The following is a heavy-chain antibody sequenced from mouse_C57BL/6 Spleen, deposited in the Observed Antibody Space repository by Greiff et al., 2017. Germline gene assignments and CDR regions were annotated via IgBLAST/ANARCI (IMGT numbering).Heavy chain of an antibody. CDR1: GYTFTDYE. CDR2: IDPETGGP. V-gene: IGHV1-15*01. J-gene: IGHJ2*01. D-gene: IGHD4-1*01. Sequence: VQLQESGAELVRPGASVTLSCKASGYTFTDYEMHWVKQTPVHGLEWIGAIDPETGGPAYNQKFKGKAILTADKSTSTAYMELRSLTSEDSAVYYCTRGNWDGRYFDYGGQGTTLTVAS. CDR3: TRGNWDGRYFDY.